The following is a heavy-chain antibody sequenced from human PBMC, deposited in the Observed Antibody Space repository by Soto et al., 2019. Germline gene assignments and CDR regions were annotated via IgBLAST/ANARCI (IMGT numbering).Heavy chain of an antibody. J-gene: IGHJ4*02. CDR1: GGSISSYY. D-gene: IGHD3-10*01. CDR2: IYYSGST. CDR3: ARAPRGNYGYPSYFDY. V-gene: IGHV4-59*01. Sequence: SETLFLTCTVSGGSISSYYWSWIRQPPGKGLEWIGYIYYSGSTNYNPSLKSRVTISVDTSKNQFSLKLSSVTAADTAVYYCARAPRGNYGYPSYFDYWGQGTLVTVSS.